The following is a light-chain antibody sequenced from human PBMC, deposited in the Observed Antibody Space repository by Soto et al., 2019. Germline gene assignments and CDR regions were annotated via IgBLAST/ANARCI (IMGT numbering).Light chain of an antibody. J-gene: IGKJ4*01. CDR3: QQSYSTPRT. V-gene: IGKV1-5*01. Sequence: DVQMTQSPSTLSASVGDRVTITCRASQTISSWLAWYQQKPGKAPKVLIYDASSLQSGVPSRFSGSGSGTEFTLTISSLQPDDFATYYCQQSYSTPRTFGGGTKVDIK. CDR1: QTISSW. CDR2: DAS.